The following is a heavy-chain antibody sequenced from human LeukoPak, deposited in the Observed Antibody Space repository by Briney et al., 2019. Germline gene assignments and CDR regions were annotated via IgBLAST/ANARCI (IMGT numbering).Heavy chain of an antibody. J-gene: IGHJ4*02. Sequence: GGSLRLSCSAPGFTFGGSWMHRIRQVPGKGLEWVSRISGDGSTTTYADSVKGRFTISRDNAKNTLYLQMNSLRAEDAAVYYCARGGSPFYWGQGSRVTVSS. D-gene: IGHD3-10*01. CDR3: ARGGSPFY. CDR1: GFTFGGSW. CDR2: ISGDGSTT. V-gene: IGHV3-74*01.